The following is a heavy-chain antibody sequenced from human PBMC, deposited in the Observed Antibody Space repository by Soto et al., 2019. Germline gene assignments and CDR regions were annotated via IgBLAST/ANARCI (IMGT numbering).Heavy chain of an antibody. CDR3: ASNGESYYYYGMDV. CDR1: GGTFSSSA. Sequence: QVQLVQSGAEVKKPGSSVKVSCKASGGTFSSSAISWVRQAPGQGLEWMGGIIPIFGTAEYAQKFQGRVTITADESTSTDFMEVSSLRSEDTAVYYSASNGESYYYYGMDVWGQGTTVTVSS. V-gene: IGHV1-69*12. J-gene: IGHJ6*02. CDR2: IIPIFGTA. D-gene: IGHD2-8*01.